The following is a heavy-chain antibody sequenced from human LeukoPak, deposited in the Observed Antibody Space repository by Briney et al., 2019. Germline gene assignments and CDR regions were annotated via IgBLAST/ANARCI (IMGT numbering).Heavy chain of an antibody. Sequence: PGGSLRLSCAASGFTFSSYWMHWVRQAPGKGLVWVSRINSDGSSTSYADSVKGRFTISRDNAKNTLYLQMNSLRAEDTAVYYCARATSPLGYCSGGSCPTYYYYGMDVWGQGTTVTVSS. CDR2: INSDGSST. D-gene: IGHD2-15*01. J-gene: IGHJ6*02. CDR1: GFTFSSYW. CDR3: ARATSPLGYCSGGSCPTYYYYGMDV. V-gene: IGHV3-74*01.